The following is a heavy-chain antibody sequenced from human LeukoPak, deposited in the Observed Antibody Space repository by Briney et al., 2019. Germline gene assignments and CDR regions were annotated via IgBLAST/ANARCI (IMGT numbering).Heavy chain of an antibody. J-gene: IGHJ4*02. Sequence: SGWSLRLSCAASGLPFSSYAMSWVRPAQGKGLEWVSAISGSGGSTYYADSVKGRFTISRDNSKNTLYLQMNSLRAEDTAVYYCAKRLAYGSGGSDYFDYWGQGTLVTVSS. CDR3: AKRLAYGSGGSDYFDY. CDR1: GLPFSSYA. CDR2: ISGSGGST. D-gene: IGHD3-10*01. V-gene: IGHV3-23*01.